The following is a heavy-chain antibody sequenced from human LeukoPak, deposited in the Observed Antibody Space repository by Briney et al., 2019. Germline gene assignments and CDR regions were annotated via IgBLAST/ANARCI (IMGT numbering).Heavy chain of an antibody. CDR3: ARRRVGSGTRNFDY. J-gene: IGHJ4*02. D-gene: IGHD2-15*01. V-gene: IGHV4-34*01. CDR2: INHSGST. Sequence: SSETLSLTCAVYGGSFSGYYWSWLRQPPGKGLEWFGEINHSGSTNYNPSLKSRVTISVDTSKNQFSLKLSSVTAADTAVYYCARRRVGSGTRNFDYWGQGTLVTVSS. CDR1: GGSFSGYY.